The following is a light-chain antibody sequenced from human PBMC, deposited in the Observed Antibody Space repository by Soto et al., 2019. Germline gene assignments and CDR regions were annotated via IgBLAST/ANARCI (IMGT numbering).Light chain of an antibody. CDR1: QSVDSGS. CDR3: QHYSSTPFT. V-gene: IGKV3-20*01. Sequence: EIVLTQSPGTLSLSPGERATLSCRASQSVDSGSLAWFQQKPGQAPRLLIHGASRRATGIPDRFSGSGSGTDFTLTISKLEPEDFAVYYRQHYSSTPFTFGPGTNLDVK. J-gene: IGKJ3*01. CDR2: GAS.